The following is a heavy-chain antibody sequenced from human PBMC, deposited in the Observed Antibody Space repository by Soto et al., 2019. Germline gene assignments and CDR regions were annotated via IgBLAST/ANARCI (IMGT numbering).Heavy chain of an antibody. CDR1: GYTFTSYG. V-gene: IGHV1-18*01. Sequence: GASVKVSCKASGYTFTSYGISWVRQAPGQGREWMVCISAYNGNTNYAQKLQGRVTMTTDTSTSTAYMELRSLRSDDTAVYYCARVTGTTDWYFELGGRGTLVTVSS. D-gene: IGHD1-7*01. CDR2: ISAYNGNT. CDR3: ARVTGTTDWYFEL. J-gene: IGHJ2*01.